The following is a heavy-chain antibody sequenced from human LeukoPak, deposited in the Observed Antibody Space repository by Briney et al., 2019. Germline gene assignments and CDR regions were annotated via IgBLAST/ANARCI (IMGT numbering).Heavy chain of an antibody. J-gene: IGHJ6*03. CDR3: ARVGYCSSTSCYTTGRYYYYMDV. Sequence: GGSLRLSCAASGFTFSDYYMSWIRQAPGKGLEWASYISASGSSIYYADSVKSRFTISRDNAKNSLYLQMNSLRAEDTAVYYCARVGYCSSTSCYTTGRYYYYMDVWGKGTTVTVSS. D-gene: IGHD2-2*02. CDR2: ISASGSSI. V-gene: IGHV3-11*04. CDR1: GFTFSDYY.